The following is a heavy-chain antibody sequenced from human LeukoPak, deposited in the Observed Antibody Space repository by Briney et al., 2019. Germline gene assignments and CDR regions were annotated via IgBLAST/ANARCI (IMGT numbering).Heavy chain of an antibody. CDR2: ISSSSSYI. V-gene: IGHV3-21*01. Sequence: PGGSLRLSCAASGFTFSSYSMNWVRQAPGKGLEWVSSISSSSSYIYYADSVKGRFTISRDNAKNSLYLQMNSLRAEDTAVYYCARDGSSWYPFDYWGQGTLVTVSS. D-gene: IGHD6-13*01. J-gene: IGHJ4*02. CDR1: GFTFSSYS. CDR3: ARDGSSWYPFDY.